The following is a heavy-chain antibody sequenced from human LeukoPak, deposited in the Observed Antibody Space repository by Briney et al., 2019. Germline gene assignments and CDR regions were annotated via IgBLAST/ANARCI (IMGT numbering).Heavy chain of an antibody. Sequence: PGGSLRLSCAASGFTFSSYSMNWVRQAPGKGLEWVSSISSSSSYIYYADSVKGRFTISRDNAKNSLYLQMNSLRAEDTAVYYCARGSSGYFGYNWFDPWGQGTLVTVSS. V-gene: IGHV3-21*01. CDR1: GFTFSSYS. CDR2: ISSSSSYI. CDR3: ARGSSGYFGYNWFDP. D-gene: IGHD3-22*01. J-gene: IGHJ5*02.